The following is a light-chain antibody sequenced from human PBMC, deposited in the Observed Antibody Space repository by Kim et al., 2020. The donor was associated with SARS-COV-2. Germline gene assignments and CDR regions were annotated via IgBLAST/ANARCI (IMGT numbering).Light chain of an antibody. J-gene: IGLJ2*01. V-gene: IGLV3-21*04. CDR2: YDS. CDR3: QVWDSSSVHRVV. CDR1: GDGSKC. Sequence: KAARVYCGGTGDGSKCVHWYQRTSGQAPVLVIYYDSDRPSGIPERFSGSNSGNTATLTISRVEAGDEADYYCQVWDSSSVHRVVFGGVTQLTVL.